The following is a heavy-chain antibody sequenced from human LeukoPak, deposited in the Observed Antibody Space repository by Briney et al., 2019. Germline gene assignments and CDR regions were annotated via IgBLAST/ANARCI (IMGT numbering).Heavy chain of an antibody. V-gene: IGHV3-23*01. CDR3: ARGRAYCSGDTCRLYYFDY. CDR1: GFTFSSYA. D-gene: IGHD2-15*01. CDR2: ISGSGGDT. Sequence: GGSLRLSCAASGFTFSSYAMSWVRQAPGKGLEWVSTISGSGGDTSYAGSVKGRFTISRDDAKNSLHLQMNSLRAEDTAVYYCARGRAYCSGDTCRLYYFDYWGQGTLGTVSS. J-gene: IGHJ4*02.